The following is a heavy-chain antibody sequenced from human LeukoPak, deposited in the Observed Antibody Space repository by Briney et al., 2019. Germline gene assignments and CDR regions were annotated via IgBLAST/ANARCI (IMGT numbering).Heavy chain of an antibody. CDR1: GGSMNNYY. Sequence: RPSETLSLTCTVSGGSMNNYYWSWIRQPPGKGLEWIGSFYYSGRAYDSPSLKSRVTMSVDMSKNQFSLNLNSVTAADTAVYYCARHLLSRYDYWGQGTLVTVSS. CDR3: ARHLLSRYDY. V-gene: IGHV4-39*01. J-gene: IGHJ4*02. CDR2: FYYSGRA. D-gene: IGHD2-2*01.